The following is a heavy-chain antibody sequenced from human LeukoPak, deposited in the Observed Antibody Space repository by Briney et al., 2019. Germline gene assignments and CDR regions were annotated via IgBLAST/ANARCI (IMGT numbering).Heavy chain of an antibody. D-gene: IGHD3-9*01. CDR3: ARSVYGLRYFDWLLSGAPFDY. CDR1: GGTFSSYA. J-gene: IGHJ4*02. Sequence: ASVKVSCKASGGTFSSYAISWVRQAPGQGLEWMGGIIPIFGTANYAQKSQGRVTITADESTSTAYMELSSLRSEDTAVYYCARSVYGLRYFDWLLSGAPFDYWGQGTLVTVSS. V-gene: IGHV1-69*13. CDR2: IIPIFGTA.